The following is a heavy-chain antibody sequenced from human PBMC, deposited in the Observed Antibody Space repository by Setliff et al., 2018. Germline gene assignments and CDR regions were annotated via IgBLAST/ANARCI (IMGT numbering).Heavy chain of an antibody. J-gene: IGHJ4*02. CDR1: GYTFTGRY. Sequence: ASVKVSCKASGYTFTGRYMHWVRQAPGQGLEWMGWINPYSGGTTYAQKFQGRVTMSRDTSISTAYMELSRLTSNDTAVYYCARAGSAPARRKGVFEYWGQGTLVTVSS. CDR2: INPYSGGT. CDR3: ARAGSAPARRKGVFEY. V-gene: IGHV1-2*02. D-gene: IGHD6-13*01.